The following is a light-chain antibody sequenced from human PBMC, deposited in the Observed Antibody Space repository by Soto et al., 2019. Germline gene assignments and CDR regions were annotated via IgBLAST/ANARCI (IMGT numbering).Light chain of an antibody. J-gene: IGKJ4*01. CDR1: QGIGSY. Sequence: DIQLTQSPSFLSASLGDRVTITCRASQGIGSYLAWYQQKPGKAPNLLIYGASNLQSGVPSRFSGGGSGTDFTLTISSLQPEDFGTYYCQQSYTSPVTFGGGTKVDI. CDR2: GAS. CDR3: QQSYTSPVT. V-gene: IGKV1-9*01.